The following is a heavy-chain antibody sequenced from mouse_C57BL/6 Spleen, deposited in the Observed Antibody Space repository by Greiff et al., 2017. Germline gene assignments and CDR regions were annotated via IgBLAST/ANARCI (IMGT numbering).Heavy chain of an antibody. Sequence: VQLQQPGAELVKPGASVKLSCKASGYTFTSYWMHWVKQRPGRGLEWIGRIDPISGGTKYNEKFKSKATLTVDKPSSTAYMQLSSLTSEDSAVYYCARSQIYYYDYAMDYWGQGTSVTVSS. V-gene: IGHV1-72*01. J-gene: IGHJ4*01. CDR1: GYTFTSYW. CDR2: IDPISGGT. D-gene: IGHD1-1*01. CDR3: ARSQIYYYDYAMDY.